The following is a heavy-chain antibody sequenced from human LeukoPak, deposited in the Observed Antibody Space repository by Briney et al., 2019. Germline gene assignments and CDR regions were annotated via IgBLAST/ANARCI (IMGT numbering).Heavy chain of an antibody. V-gene: IGHV3-30*04. J-gene: IGHJ4*02. D-gene: IGHD2-2*01. CDR3: ARDRGWTVPAAYLDY. Sequence: GGSLRLSCAASGFTFSSYAMHWVRQAPGKGLEWLAVISYDGSNKYYADSVKGRFTISRDNSKNTLYLQMNSLRAEDTAVYYCARDRGWTVPAAYLDYWGQGTLVTVSS. CDR2: ISYDGSNK. CDR1: GFTFSSYA.